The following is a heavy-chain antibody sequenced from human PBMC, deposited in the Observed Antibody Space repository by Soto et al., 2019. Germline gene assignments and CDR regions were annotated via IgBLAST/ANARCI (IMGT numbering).Heavy chain of an antibody. Sequence: SETLSLTCAVYGDSFIGYYWTWIRQPPGKGLEWIGEINHRGSANYNPSLKSRVTISVDTSNNQFSLKLSSVTAADTSVYYCARTDIVTTNCFDPWGQGTLVTVSS. CDR3: ARTDIVTTNCFDP. CDR1: GDSFIGYY. D-gene: IGHD5-12*01. V-gene: IGHV4-34*01. J-gene: IGHJ5*02. CDR2: INHRGSA.